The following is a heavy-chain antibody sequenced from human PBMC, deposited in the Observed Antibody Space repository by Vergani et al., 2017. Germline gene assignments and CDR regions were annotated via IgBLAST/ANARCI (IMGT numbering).Heavy chain of an antibody. D-gene: IGHD3-22*01. CDR1: GYSFTNYW. CDR3: ARLYGRDSSGSKYFDL. J-gene: IGHJ2*01. CDR2: IHPADSDT. Sequence: EVQLVQSGAEVKKPGESLKISCQISGYSFTNYWIGWVRQMPGKGLEWMGIIHPADSDTRYSPSFQGQVTISVDKSISTAYLQRSSLRASDSAMYYCARLYGRDSSGSKYFDLWGRGTLVTVSS. V-gene: IGHV5-51*01.